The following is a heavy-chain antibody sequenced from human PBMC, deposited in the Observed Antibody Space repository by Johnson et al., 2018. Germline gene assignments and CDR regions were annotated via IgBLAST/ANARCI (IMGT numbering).Heavy chain of an antibody. CDR1: GGSTSSFY. CDR3: ARVDYGMDV. J-gene: IGHJ6*02. CDR2: IHHSGST. V-gene: IGHV4-59*01. Sequence: QVQLQESGPGLVKXSETLSLXCSVSGGSTSSFYWSWIRQSPGKGLQWIGYIHHSGSTNYNPSLKSRLSMSVDTSKNQFSLKLNSVTAADTAVYYCARVDYGMDVWGQGTTVTVSS.